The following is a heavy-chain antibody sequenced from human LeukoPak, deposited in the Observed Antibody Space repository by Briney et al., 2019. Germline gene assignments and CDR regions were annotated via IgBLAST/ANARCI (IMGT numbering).Heavy chain of an antibody. CDR1: GYSFTGSS. V-gene: IGHV1-2*06. Sequence: SVTVSCKVSGYSFTGSSMHWVRQAPGQGLEWMGRINPNSGGTNYAKKFQGRVSMPRATTITTTHLNLTWLRSDATARPYSAKPKGGGRSDWRFDLWGRGTLVSVSS. CDR3: AKPKGGGRSDWRFDL. J-gene: IGHJ2*01. CDR2: INPNSGGT. D-gene: IGHD1-1*01.